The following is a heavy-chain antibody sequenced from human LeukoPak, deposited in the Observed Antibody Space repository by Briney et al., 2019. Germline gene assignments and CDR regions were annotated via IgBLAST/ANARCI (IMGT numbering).Heavy chain of an antibody. V-gene: IGHV4-4*09. CDR3: ARLTRLSTSPDRYYLDY. J-gene: IGHJ4*02. D-gene: IGHD6-6*01. CDR2: IYTRVGT. CDR1: GDSISSFY. Sequence: PSETLSLTCTVSGDSISSFYWSWLRQPPGKGLEWIGYIYTRVGTNNIPSLKGRVTISIDTSKNQCSLKLSSVTAADSAVYYCARLTRLSTSPDRYYLDYWGEGTLVTVSS.